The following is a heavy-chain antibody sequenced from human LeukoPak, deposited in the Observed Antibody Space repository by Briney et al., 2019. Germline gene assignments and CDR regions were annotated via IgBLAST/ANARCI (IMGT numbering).Heavy chain of an antibody. CDR2: IKSKTDGGTR. CDR3: TTEGCSSISCYDY. CDR1: GFTFSNAW. J-gene: IGHJ4*02. D-gene: IGHD2-2*01. Sequence: GGSLRLSCAASGFTFSNAWMNWVRQAPGKGLEWVGRIKSKTDGGTRDYAAPVKGRFTISRDDLKNTLYLQMNSLKTEDTAVYYCTTEGCSSISCYDYWGQGTLVTVSS. V-gene: IGHV3-15*07.